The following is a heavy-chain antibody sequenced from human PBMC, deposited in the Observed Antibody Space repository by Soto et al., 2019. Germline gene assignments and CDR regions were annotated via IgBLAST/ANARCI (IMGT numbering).Heavy chain of an antibody. CDR3: AHRDGFNGNWNGGYFDY. D-gene: IGHD1-1*01. Sequence: GSGPTLVNPTQTLTLTCTFSVFSLNARPVGLGCIRQPPGKSLERLALIYLDDDKRYIPSLNSILTITKDTSKNQVFLTMTNMDPXDTAXXYXAHRDGFNGNWNGGYFDYWGQGALVTVSS. J-gene: IGHJ4*02. CDR1: VFSLNARPVG. CDR2: IYLDDDK. V-gene: IGHV2-5*02.